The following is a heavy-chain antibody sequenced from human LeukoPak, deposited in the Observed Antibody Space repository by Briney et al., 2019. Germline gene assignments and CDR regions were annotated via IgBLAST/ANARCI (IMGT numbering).Heavy chain of an antibody. CDR3: AKAATYYYMDV. CDR2: ISWNSGSI. V-gene: IGHV3-9*01. Sequence: GGSLRLSCAASGFTFDDYAMHWVRQAPGKGLEWVSGISWNSGSIGYADSVKGRFTISRDNAKNSLYLQMSSLRAEDTALYYCAKAATYYYMDVWGKGTTVTVSS. CDR1: GFTFDDYA. J-gene: IGHJ6*03.